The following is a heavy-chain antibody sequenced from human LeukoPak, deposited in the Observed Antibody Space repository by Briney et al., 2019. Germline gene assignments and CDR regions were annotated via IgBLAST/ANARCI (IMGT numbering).Heavy chain of an antibody. CDR1: GFIFSSYS. CDR3: VREDTPATANY. V-gene: IGHV3-23*01. D-gene: IGHD2-21*02. J-gene: IGHJ4*02. CDR2: ISGGGDIT. Sequence: GGSLRLSCAVSGFIFSSYSMSWVRQTPGKGLEWVSAISGGGDITYYADSVTGRFTISRDNSKDTLFLQMHSLRPGDTAVYYCVREDTPATANYWGQGTLVTISS.